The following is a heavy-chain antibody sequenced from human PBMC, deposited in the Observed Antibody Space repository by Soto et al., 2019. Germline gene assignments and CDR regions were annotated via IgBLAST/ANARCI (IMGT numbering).Heavy chain of an antibody. V-gene: IGHV3-30-3*01. CDR1: GFTFSSYP. Sequence: GGSLRLSCEASGFTFSSYPMHWVRQAPGTELEWVTVISYDGDNQYYADSVKGRFTISRDNSKDTLYLQMHSLRSDDTAVYFSAPGPITQTSYIDHLYQGTLVTVSS. J-gene: IGHJ4*02. D-gene: IGHD1-20*01. CDR3: APGPITQTSYIDH. CDR2: ISYDGDNQ.